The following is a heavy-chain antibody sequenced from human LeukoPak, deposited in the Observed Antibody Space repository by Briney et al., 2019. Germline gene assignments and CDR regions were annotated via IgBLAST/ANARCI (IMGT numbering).Heavy chain of an antibody. CDR2: IYSGGST. CDR3: ARSSHYDILTGYSEEDAFDI. D-gene: IGHD3-9*01. Sequence: QPGGSLRLSCAASGFTVSSNYMSWVRQAPGKGLEWVSVIYSGGSTDYADSVKGRFTISRDTSKNTLYLQMNSLRVEDTAVYYCARSSHYDILTGYSEEDAFDIWGQGTMVTVSS. V-gene: IGHV3-53*01. J-gene: IGHJ3*02. CDR1: GFTVSSNY.